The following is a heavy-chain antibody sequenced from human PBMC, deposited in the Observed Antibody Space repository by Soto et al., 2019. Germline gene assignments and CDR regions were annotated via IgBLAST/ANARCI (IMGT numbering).Heavy chain of an antibody. V-gene: IGHV3-23*01. J-gene: IGHJ4*02. D-gene: IGHD1-1*01. CDR2: IGDRGDNT. Sequence: WGSKRLSCASFRFTIIGDAMYGVRQAPGKGLDWVSAIGDRGDNTHYAYSVKGRFTISRDTPKNTLYLQINTLRADDPALSSCAKDNPGTTPFDYWGQGTLVTVSS. CDR3: AKDNPGTTPFDY. CDR1: RFTIIGDA.